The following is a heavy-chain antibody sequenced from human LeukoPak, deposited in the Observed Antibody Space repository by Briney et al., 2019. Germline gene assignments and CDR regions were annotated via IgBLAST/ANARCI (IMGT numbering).Heavy chain of an antibody. CDR2: IYHSGST. Sequence: PSQTLSLTCTVSGGSISSGGYYWSWIRQPPGKGLEWIGYIYHSGSTYYNPSLKSRVTISVDRSKDQFSLELSSVTAADTAVYYCARGITGSYRYWGQGTLVTVSS. D-gene: IGHD1-20*01. CDR3: ARGITGSYRY. J-gene: IGHJ4*02. V-gene: IGHV4-30-2*01. CDR1: GGSISSGGYY.